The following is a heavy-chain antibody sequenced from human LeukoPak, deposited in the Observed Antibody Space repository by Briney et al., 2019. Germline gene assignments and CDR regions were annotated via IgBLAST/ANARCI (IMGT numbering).Heavy chain of an antibody. Sequence: GGSLGLSCAASGFTFSSYAMSWVRQAPGKGPEWVSAISGSGGSTYYADSVKGRFTISRDNSKNTLYLQVNSLRAEDTAVYYCAKGSLSLRQQLLTYYFDYWGQGTLVTVSS. V-gene: IGHV3-23*01. CDR2: ISGSGGST. CDR3: AKGSLSLRQQLLTYYFDY. J-gene: IGHJ4*02. D-gene: IGHD6-13*01. CDR1: GFTFSSYA.